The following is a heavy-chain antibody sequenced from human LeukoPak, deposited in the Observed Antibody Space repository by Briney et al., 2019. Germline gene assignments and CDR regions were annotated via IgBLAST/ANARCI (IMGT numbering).Heavy chain of an antibody. D-gene: IGHD3-22*01. CDR2: ISSSGSTI. CDR1: GFTFSSYE. J-gene: IGHJ4*02. V-gene: IGHV3-48*03. Sequence: GGSLRLSCAASGFTFSSYEMSWVRQAPGKGLEWVSYISSSGSTIYYADSVKGRFTISRDNAKNSLYLQMNSLRAEDTAVYYCATTPGHPNHYYDSSGYYLPRDWFDYWGQGTLVTVSS. CDR3: ATTPGHPNHYYDSSGYYLPRDWFDY.